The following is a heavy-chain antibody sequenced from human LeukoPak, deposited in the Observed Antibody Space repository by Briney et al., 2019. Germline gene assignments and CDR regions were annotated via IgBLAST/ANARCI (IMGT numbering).Heavy chain of an antibody. Sequence: PSGTLSLTCTVSGGSISSSNYYWGWIRHPPGKGLEWIGSIYYRGSTYYNPSLKSRITISVDTSKNQCSLRLSSVTAADTAVYYCARLWGDGYNLDYWGQGTLVTVSS. J-gene: IGHJ4*02. CDR3: ARLWGDGYNLDY. CDR2: IYYRGST. CDR1: GGSISSSNYY. D-gene: IGHD5-24*01. V-gene: IGHV4-39*01.